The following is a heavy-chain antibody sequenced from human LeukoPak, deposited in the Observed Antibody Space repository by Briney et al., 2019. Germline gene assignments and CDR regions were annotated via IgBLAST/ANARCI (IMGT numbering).Heavy chain of an antibody. CDR3: AKSSNEWELNSFDS. CDR2: IRYDGSNK. Sequence: GGSLRLSCVASGFTFTSYWMSWVRQAPGKGLEWVAFIRYDGSNKYYADSVKGRFTISRDNSKNTMYLQMSSLRAEDTAIYYCAKSSNEWELNSFDSWGQGTLVPVSS. CDR1: GFTFTSYW. V-gene: IGHV3-30*02. J-gene: IGHJ4*02. D-gene: IGHD1-26*01.